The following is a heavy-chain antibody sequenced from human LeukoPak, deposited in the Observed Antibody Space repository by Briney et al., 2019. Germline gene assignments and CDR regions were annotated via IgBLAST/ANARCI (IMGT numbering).Heavy chain of an antibody. CDR3: GRHQHSGSYGAFYI. J-gene: IGHJ3*02. CDR1: GYTFTAYW. Sequence: PGESLKISCQGSGYTFTAYWIGWVRQMPGKGLELVGIIHPGDSDTRYSPSFQGQVTISADKSITTAYLQWSSLKASDTAMYYCGRHQHSGSYGAFYIWGQGTMVTVSS. CDR2: IHPGDSDT. D-gene: IGHD1-26*01. V-gene: IGHV5-51*01.